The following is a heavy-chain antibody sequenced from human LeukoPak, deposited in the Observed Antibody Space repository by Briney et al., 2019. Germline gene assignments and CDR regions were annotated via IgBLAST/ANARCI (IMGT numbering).Heavy chain of an antibody. CDR3: ARIKAVAGKDY. V-gene: IGHV1-2*02. D-gene: IGHD6-19*01. CDR2: INPNSGGT. CDR1: GYTFTGYY. Sequence: ASVKVSCTASGYTFTGYYMHWVRQAPGQGLEWMGWINPNSGGTNYAQKFRGRVTMTRDTSISTAYMELSRLRSDDTAVHYCARIKAVAGKDYWGQGTLVTVSS. J-gene: IGHJ4*02.